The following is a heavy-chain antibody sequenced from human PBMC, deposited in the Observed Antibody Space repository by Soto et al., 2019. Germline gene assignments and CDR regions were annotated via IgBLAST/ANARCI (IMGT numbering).Heavy chain of an antibody. CDR3: ARDLYGDYIFDS. D-gene: IGHD4-17*01. CDR2: IAGTGNT. J-gene: IGHJ4*02. V-gene: IGHV1-3*01. Sequence: QVQLVQSGPEVKRPGASVTLSCKASGYTFTDYALHWVRRAPGQGLEWLGWIAGTGNTEYSQKLQGRVTITRDTAATTAYMELRSLTSEDTAVYYCARDLYGDYIFDSWGQGVLVTVSS. CDR1: GYTFTDYA.